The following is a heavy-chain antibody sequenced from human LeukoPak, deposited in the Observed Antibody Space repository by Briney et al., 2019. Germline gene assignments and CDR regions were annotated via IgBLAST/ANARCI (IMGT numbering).Heavy chain of an antibody. CDR3: ARAPMPNYYYYYMDV. J-gene: IGHJ6*03. Sequence: SETLSLTCTVSGGSISSYYWSWIRQPPGKGLEWIGYIYYSGSTNYNPSLKSRVTISVDTSKNQFSLKLSSVTAADTAVYYCARAPMPNYYYYYMDVRGKGTTVTVSS. CDR2: IYYSGST. V-gene: IGHV4-59*08. D-gene: IGHD2-2*01. CDR1: GGSISSYY.